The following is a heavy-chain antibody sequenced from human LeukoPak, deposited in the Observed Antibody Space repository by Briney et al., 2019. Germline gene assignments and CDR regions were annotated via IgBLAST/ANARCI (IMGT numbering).Heavy chain of an antibody. V-gene: IGHV4-34*01. CDR2: INHSGST. CDR3: ARSRGITRMVWSDP. CDR1: GGSLSDFY. J-gene: IGHJ5*02. D-gene: IGHD2-2*01. Sequence: SETLSLTCAVYGGSLSDFYWSWIRQPPGKGLEWIGEINHSGSTNYNPSLKSRVTISVDTSKNQSSLKLSSVTAADTAVYYCARSRGITRMVWSDPWGQGTLVTVSS.